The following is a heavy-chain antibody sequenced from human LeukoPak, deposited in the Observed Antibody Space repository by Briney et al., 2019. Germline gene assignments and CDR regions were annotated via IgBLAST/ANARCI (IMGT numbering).Heavy chain of an antibody. CDR1: GGSISSSSYY. D-gene: IGHD2-2*01. V-gene: IGHV4-39*01. CDR2: IYYSGST. Sequence: SETLSLTCTVSGGSISSSSYYWGWIRQPPGKGLEWIGSIYYSGSTYYNPSLKSRVTISVDTSKNQFSLKLSSVTAADTAVYHCASIVVVPAAQNWFDPWGQGTLVTVSS. CDR3: ASIVVVPAAQNWFDP. J-gene: IGHJ5*02.